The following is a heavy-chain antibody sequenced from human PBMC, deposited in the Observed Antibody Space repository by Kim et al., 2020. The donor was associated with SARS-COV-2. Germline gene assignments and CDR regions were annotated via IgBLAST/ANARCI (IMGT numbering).Heavy chain of an antibody. D-gene: IGHD2-15*01. CDR2: ISYDGSNK. J-gene: IGHJ4*02. Sequence: GGSLRLSCAASGFTFSSYAMHWVRQAPGKGLEWVAVISYDGSNKYYADSVKGRFTISRDNSKNTLYLQMNSLRAEDTAVYYCARGVKVVAATPDDYWGQG. CDR1: GFTFSSYA. V-gene: IGHV3-30-3*01. CDR3: ARGVKVVAATPDDY.